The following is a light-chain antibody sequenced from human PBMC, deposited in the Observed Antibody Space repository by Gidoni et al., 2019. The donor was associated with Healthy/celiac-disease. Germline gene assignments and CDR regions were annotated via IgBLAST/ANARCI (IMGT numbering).Light chain of an antibody. CDR1: QSVSSY. V-gene: IGKV3-11*01. CDR3: QQRSNWPLT. Sequence: EIVLPQPPATLSLSPGERATLSCRASQSVSSYLAWYQQKPGHAPRLLIYDASTRATGVPARFSGSGSGTDFTLTISSLEPEDFAIYYCQQRSNWPLTFGGGTKVEIK. J-gene: IGKJ4*01. CDR2: DAS.